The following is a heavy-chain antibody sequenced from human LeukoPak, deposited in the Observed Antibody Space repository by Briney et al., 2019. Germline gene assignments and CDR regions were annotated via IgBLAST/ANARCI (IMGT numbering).Heavy chain of an antibody. CDR2: ISSSSYI. CDR3: TSDYGLYYYYMAL. J-gene: IGHJ6*03. V-gene: IGHV3-21*04. Sequence: GGSLRLSCAASGFTFSSYSMNWVRQAPGKGLEWVSSISSSSYIYYADSVKGRFTISRDNSKDMLYLQMNDLRAEDTAVYYCTSDYGLYYYYMALWGKGTTVTVS. CDR1: GFTFSSYS. D-gene: IGHD4/OR15-4a*01.